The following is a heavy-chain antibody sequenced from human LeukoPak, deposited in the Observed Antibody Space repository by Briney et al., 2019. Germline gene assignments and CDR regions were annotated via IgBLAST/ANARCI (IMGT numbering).Heavy chain of an antibody. CDR1: GGSISSGSYY. V-gene: IGHV4-61*02. J-gene: IGHJ6*03. Sequence: RPSETLSLTCTVSGGSISSGSYYWSWIRQPAGKGLEWIGRIYTSGCTNYNPSLKSRVTISVDTSKNQFSLKLTSVTAADTAVYYCARVTKGGKTFYMDVWGKGTTVTISS. CDR3: ARVTKGGKTFYMDV. D-gene: IGHD4-23*01. CDR2: IYTSGCT.